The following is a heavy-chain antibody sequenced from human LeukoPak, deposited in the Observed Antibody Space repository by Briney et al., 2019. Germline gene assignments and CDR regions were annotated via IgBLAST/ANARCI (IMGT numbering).Heavy chain of an antibody. J-gene: IGHJ4*02. CDR3: ARASRLTAAASSH. CDR2: IYSGGST. D-gene: IGHD6-13*01. V-gene: IGHV3-66*01. CDR1: GFTVSSNY. Sequence: GGSLRLSCAASGFTVSSNYMSWVRQAPGKGLEWVSVIYSGGSTYYADSVKGRFIISRDNSKNTLYLQMNSLRAEDTAVYYCARASRLTAAASSHWGQGTLVTVSS.